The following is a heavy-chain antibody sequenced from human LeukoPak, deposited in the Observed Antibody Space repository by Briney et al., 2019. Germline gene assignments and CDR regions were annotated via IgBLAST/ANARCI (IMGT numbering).Heavy chain of an antibody. V-gene: IGHV1-2*02. CDR3: ASSPKYDFWSGYGVY. D-gene: IGHD3-3*01. Sequence: ASVKVSCKASGYTFTGYYMHWVRQAPGQGLEWMGWINPNSGGTNYAQKLQGRVTMTRDTSISTAYMELSRLRSDDTAVYYCASSPKYDFWSGYGVYWGQGTLVTVSS. CDR2: INPNSGGT. CDR1: GYTFTGYY. J-gene: IGHJ4*02.